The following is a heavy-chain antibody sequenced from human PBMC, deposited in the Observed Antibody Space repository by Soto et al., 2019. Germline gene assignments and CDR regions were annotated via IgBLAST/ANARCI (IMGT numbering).Heavy chain of an antibody. CDR1: GFSFSDSA. D-gene: IGHD3-3*01. J-gene: IGHJ4*02. CDR2: ISTNGRST. Sequence: EVQLVESGGDLVQPGGSLRLSCSASGFSFSDSAMHWVRQAPGKRLEYVSAISTNGRSTYYADSVKGRFTISRDNSKNTVHLQMSSLRAEDTALYYCLRDIFGVVIFDSWGQGTPVTVSS. V-gene: IGHV3-64D*06. CDR3: LRDIFGVVIFDS.